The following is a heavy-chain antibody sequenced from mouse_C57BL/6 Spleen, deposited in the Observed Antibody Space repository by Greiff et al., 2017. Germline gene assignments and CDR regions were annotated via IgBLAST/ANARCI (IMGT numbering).Heavy chain of an antibody. CDR2: INPGSGGT. V-gene: IGHV1-54*01. Sequence: QVQLQQSGAELVRPGTSVKVSCKASGYAFTNYLIEWVKQRPGQGLEWIGVINPGSGGTNYNEKFKGKATLTADKSSSTAYMQLSSLTSEDSAVYFCARDGSSIFDYWGQGTTLTVSS. CDR3: ARDGSSIFDY. D-gene: IGHD1-1*01. J-gene: IGHJ2*01. CDR1: GYAFTNYL.